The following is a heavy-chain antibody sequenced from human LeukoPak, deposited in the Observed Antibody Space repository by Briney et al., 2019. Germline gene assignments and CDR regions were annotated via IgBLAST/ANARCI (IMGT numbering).Heavy chain of an antibody. V-gene: IGHV1-2*02. CDR1: GYTFTGYY. CDR2: INPNSGGT. J-gene: IGHJ4*02. CDR3: ARVEPYYDFWSGYYLLDY. Sequence: ASVKVSCKASGYTFTGYYMHWVRQAPGQGLEWMEWINPNSGGTNYAQKFQGRVTMTRDTSISTAYMELSRLRSDDTAVYYCARVEPYYDFWSGYYLLDYWGQGTLVTVSS. D-gene: IGHD3-3*01.